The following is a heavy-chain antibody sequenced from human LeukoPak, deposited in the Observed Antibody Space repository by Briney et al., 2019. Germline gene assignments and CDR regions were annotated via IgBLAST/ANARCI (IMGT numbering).Heavy chain of an antibody. Sequence: GGSLRLSCAASGFTFSGYSMHWVRQAPGKGLNWVELTSSDGDIKYYADSVKGRFIISRGNSKNTLYLQMNSLTPEDTAVYYCARAMDTAMGPYFDYWGQGTLVTVSS. V-gene: IGHV3-30*04. CDR2: TSSDGDIK. D-gene: IGHD5-18*01. J-gene: IGHJ4*02. CDR3: ARAMDTAMGPYFDY. CDR1: GFTFSGYS.